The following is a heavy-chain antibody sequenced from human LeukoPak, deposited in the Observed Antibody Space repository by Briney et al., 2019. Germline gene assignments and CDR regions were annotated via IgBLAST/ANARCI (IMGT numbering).Heavy chain of an antibody. CDR1: GGSISSSNW. CDR2: IYHSGST. CDR3: ARVFIGGSGTYGRYYYMDV. Sequence: SETLSPTCAVSGGSISSSNWWSWVRQPPGKGLEWIGEIYHSGSTNYNPSLKSRVTISVDKSKNQFSLKLSSVTAADTAVYYCARVFIGGSGTYGRYYYMDVWGKGTTVTVSS. D-gene: IGHD3-10*01. V-gene: IGHV4-4*02. J-gene: IGHJ6*03.